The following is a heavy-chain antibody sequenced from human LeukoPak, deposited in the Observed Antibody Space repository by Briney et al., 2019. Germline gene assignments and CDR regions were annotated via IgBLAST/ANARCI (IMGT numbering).Heavy chain of an antibody. D-gene: IGHD4-17*01. V-gene: IGHV3-30-3*01. CDR1: GFTFSSYA. CDR2: ISYDGNNK. Sequence: PGKSLRLSCTASGFTFSSYAMHWVRQAPGKGVEWLAVISYDGNNKYYADSVKGRFTFSRDNWKNTLYLQMNSLRVEDTAVYYCARGRGPTVTTWFDYWGQGTLVTVSS. J-gene: IGHJ4*02. CDR3: ARGRGPTVTTWFDY.